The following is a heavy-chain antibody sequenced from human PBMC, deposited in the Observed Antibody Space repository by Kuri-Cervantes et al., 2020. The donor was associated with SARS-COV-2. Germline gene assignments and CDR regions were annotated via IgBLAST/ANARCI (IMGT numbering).Heavy chain of an antibody. CDR1: GGSISSGDYY. CDR2: IYYSGST. V-gene: IGHV4-30-4*08. J-gene: IGHJ4*02. Sequence: SETLSLTCTVSGGSISSGDYYWSWIRQPPGKGLEWIGYIYYSGSTYYNPSLKSRVTISVDTSKNQFSLKLSSVTAADTAVYYCARVARLVSYYFDYWGQGTLVTVSS. CDR3: ARVARLVSYYFDY. D-gene: IGHD6-6*01.